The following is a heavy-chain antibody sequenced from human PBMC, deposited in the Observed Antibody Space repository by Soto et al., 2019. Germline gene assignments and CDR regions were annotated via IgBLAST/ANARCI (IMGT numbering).Heavy chain of an antibody. CDR3: AKDYGDYSGAFDI. D-gene: IGHD4-17*01. CDR2: INPSGGST. CDR1: GYTFTSYY. Sequence: GASVKVSCKASGYTFTSYYMHWVRQAPGQGLEWMGIINPSGGSTSYAQKFQGRVTMTRDTSTSTVYMELSSLRSEDTAVYYCAKDYGDYSGAFDIWGQGTMVTVS. J-gene: IGHJ3*02. V-gene: IGHV1-46*01.